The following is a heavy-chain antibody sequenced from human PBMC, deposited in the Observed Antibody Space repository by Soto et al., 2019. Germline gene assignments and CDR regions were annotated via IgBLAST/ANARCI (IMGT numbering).Heavy chain of an antibody. J-gene: IGHJ5*02. D-gene: IGHD2-2*01. Sequence: GGSLRLSCVASGFDFSVYWMSWVRQAPGKGPEWVANIKFDGSEKQYVDSVKGRFTISRDNARNSVFPQMNSLRAGDTAVYYCVKDGGYCSSATCYSPRNHYFDAWGQGTLVTVSS. CDR2: IKFDGSEK. V-gene: IGHV3-7*03. CDR1: GFDFSVYW. CDR3: VKDGGYCSSATCYSPRNHYFDA.